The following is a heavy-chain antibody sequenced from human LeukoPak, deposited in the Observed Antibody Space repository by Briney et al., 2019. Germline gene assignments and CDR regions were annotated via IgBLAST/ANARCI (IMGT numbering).Heavy chain of an antibody. CDR1: GGTFSSYA. CDR2: IIPIFGTA. J-gene: IGHJ3*02. V-gene: IGHV1-69*06. CDR3: ARGPAIDDAFDI. D-gene: IGHD5-18*01. Sequence: GASVKVSCKTSGGTFSSYAISWVRQAPGQGLEWMGGIIPIFGTANYAQKFQGRVTITADKSTSTAYMELSSLRSEDTAVYYCARGPAIDDAFDIWGQGTMVTVSS.